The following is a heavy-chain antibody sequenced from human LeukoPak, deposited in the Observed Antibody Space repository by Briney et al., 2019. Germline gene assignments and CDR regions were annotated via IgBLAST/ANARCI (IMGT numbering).Heavy chain of an antibody. Sequence: GASVKVSCKASGYTFTSYGISWVRQAPGQELEWMGWISAYNGNTNYAQKLQGRVTMTTDTSTSTAYMELRSLRSDDTAVYYCARDLLLLWFGEYTPYCYYMDVWGKGTTVTVSS. CDR3: ARDLLLLWFGEYTPYCYYMDV. D-gene: IGHD3-10*01. CDR2: ISAYNGNT. J-gene: IGHJ6*03. V-gene: IGHV1-18*01. CDR1: GYTFTSYG.